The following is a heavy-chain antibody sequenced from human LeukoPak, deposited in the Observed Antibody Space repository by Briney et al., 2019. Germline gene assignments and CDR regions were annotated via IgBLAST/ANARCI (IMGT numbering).Heavy chain of an antibody. V-gene: IGHV3-21*01. CDR1: GFTFNTYN. D-gene: IGHD3-9*01. CDR3: ARTYYDILTGYNPYFDY. CDR2: ITASRTAI. J-gene: IGHJ4*02. Sequence: GGSLRLSCVASGFTFNTYNMNWLRQAPGKGLEWVSSITASRTAIYSADSVKGRFTISRDNAKNFLYLQMNSLRAEDTAVYYCARTYYDILTGYNPYFDYWGQGTLVTVSS.